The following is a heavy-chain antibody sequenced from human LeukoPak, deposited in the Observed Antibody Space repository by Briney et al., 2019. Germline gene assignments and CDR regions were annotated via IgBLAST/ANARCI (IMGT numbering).Heavy chain of an antibody. D-gene: IGHD1-14*01. CDR3: ARGDRPGYDY. CDR2: INHSGST. J-gene: IGHJ4*02. V-gene: IGHV4-34*01. CDR1: GGSFSGYY. Sequence: KPSETLSLTCAVYGGSFSGYYWSWIRQPLGKGLEWIGEINHSGSTNYNPSLKSRVTISVDTSKNQFSLKLSSVTAADTAVYYCARGDRPGYDYWGQGTLVTVSS.